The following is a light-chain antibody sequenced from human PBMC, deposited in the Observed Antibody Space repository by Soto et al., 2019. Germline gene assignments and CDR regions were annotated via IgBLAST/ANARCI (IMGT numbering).Light chain of an antibody. CDR2: KAS. CDR3: QQYNSYYIT. V-gene: IGKV1-5*03. J-gene: IGKJ5*01. CDR1: QSISSW. Sequence: DIQMTQSRSTLSASVGDRVTITCRASQSISSWLAWYQQKPGKAPKLLIYKASSLESGVPSRFSGSGSGTELGLTISSLQPDDFATYHCQQYNSYYITVGHGTRLEIK.